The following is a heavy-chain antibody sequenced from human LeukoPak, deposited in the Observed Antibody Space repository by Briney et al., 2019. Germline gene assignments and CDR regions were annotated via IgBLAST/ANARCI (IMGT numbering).Heavy chain of an antibody. V-gene: IGHV4-39*07. J-gene: IGHJ4*02. CDR3: ARLDILSGLDDD. CDR1: GGSISSSSYY. D-gene: IGHD3-9*01. Sequence: SETLSLTCTVSGGSISSSSYYWGWIRQPPGKGLEWIGTIYYSGSTYYNPSLKSRVTISVDASKNQLSLKLSSVTAADTAVYYCARLDILSGLDDDWGQGTLVTVSS. CDR2: IYYSGST.